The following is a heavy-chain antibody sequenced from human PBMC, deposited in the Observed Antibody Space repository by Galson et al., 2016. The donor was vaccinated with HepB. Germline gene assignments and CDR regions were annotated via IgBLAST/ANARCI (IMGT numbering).Heavy chain of an antibody. Sequence: SLRLSCAASGFAFSGSAMHWVRQAPGKGLEWVAAIPYHGSDKYYADSVKGRVNISRDNSNNTLYLQMTSLSPEDTAVYYCARDKSFYYYGMDVWGQGTTVTVSS. CDR2: IPYHGSDK. CDR1: GFAFSGSA. V-gene: IGHV3-30-3*01. J-gene: IGHJ6*02. CDR3: ARDKSFYYYGMDV.